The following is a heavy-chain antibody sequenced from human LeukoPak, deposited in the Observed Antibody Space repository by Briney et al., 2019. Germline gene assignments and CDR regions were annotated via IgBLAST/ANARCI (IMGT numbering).Heavy chain of an antibody. J-gene: IGHJ6*02. CDR3: ARDTVATAGYCSGGSCYWYYYGMDV. V-gene: IGHV1-2*02. D-gene: IGHD2-15*01. CDR1: GYTFTGYY. Sequence: ASVKVSCKASGYTFTGYYMHWVRQAPGQGLEWMGWINPNSGGTNYAQKFQGRVTMTRDTSISTAYMELSRLRSGDTAVYYCARDTVATAGYCSGGSCYWYYYGMDVWGQGTTVTVSS. CDR2: INPNSGGT.